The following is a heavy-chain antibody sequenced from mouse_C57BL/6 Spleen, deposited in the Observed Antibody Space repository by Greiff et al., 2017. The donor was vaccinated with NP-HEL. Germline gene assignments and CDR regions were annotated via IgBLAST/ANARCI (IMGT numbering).Heavy chain of an antibody. J-gene: IGHJ3*01. V-gene: IGHV1-72*01. Sequence: QVQLQQPGAELVKPGASVKLSCKASGYTFTSYWMHWVKQRPGRGLEWIGRIDPNSGGTKYNEKFKSKATLTVDKPSSTAYMQLSSLTYEDSAVYYCARSDNYGSSDSVAYWGQGTLVTVSA. CDR1: GYTFTSYW. CDR3: ARSDNYGSSDSVAY. D-gene: IGHD1-1*01. CDR2: IDPNSGGT.